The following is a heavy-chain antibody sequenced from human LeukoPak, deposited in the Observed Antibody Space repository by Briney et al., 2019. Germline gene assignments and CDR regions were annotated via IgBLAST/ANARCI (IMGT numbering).Heavy chain of an antibody. J-gene: IGHJ4*02. D-gene: IGHD3-10*01. Sequence: PSETLSLTCTVSGGSVSSGSYYWSWIRQPPGKGLEWIGYIYYSGNTNYNPSLKSRVTISVDTSKNQFSLKLNSVTAADTAVYYCARVRYYYGSGSYSDYWGQGTLVPSPQ. CDR2: IYYSGNT. CDR3: ARVRYYYGSGSYSDY. V-gene: IGHV4-61*01. CDR1: GGSVSSGSYY.